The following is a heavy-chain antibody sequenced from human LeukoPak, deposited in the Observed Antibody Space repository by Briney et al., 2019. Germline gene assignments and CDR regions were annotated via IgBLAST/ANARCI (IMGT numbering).Heavy chain of an antibody. CDR2: IKQDGSEK. CDR1: GFTFSSYS. J-gene: IGHJ4*02. V-gene: IGHV3-7*01. Sequence: GGSLRLSCAASGFTFSSYSMNWVRQAPGKGLEWVANIKQDGSEKYYVDSVKGRFTISRDNAKNSLYLQMNSLRAEDTAVYYCARALRTPYYYDSSGYYYWGQGTLVTVSS. D-gene: IGHD3-22*01. CDR3: ARALRTPYYYDSSGYYY.